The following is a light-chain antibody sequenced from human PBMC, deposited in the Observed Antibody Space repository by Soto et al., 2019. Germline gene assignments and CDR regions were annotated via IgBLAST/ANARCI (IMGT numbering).Light chain of an antibody. J-gene: IGKJ1*01. CDR2: WAS. Sequence: DIVMTQSPDSLAVSLGERATINCKSSQSVLYNSNNKNYLAWYQQKPGQPPKLLIYWASTRESGVPDRFSGSGSGTDFTITISSLQTEDVAVYYCQQYLNTPRTFGQGTKVEIK. V-gene: IGKV4-1*01. CDR3: QQYLNTPRT. CDR1: QSVLYNSNNKNY.